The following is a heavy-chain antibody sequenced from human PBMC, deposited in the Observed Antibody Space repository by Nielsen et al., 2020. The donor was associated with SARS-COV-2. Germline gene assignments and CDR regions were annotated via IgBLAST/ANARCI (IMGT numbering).Heavy chain of an antibody. Sequence: SETLSPTCAVYGGSFSGYYWGWIRQPPGKGLEWIGSIYYSGSTYYNPSLKSRVTISVDTSKNQFSLKLRSVTAADTAVYYCAKTSDSYDSSGYYYGMDVWGQGTTVTVSS. CDR2: IYYSGST. CDR3: AKTSDSYDSSGYYYGMDV. V-gene: IGHV4-34*01. J-gene: IGHJ6*02. CDR1: GGSFSGYY. D-gene: IGHD3-22*01.